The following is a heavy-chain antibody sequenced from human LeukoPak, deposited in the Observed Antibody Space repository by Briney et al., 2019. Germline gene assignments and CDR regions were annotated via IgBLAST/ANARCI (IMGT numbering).Heavy chain of an antibody. CDR3: ARRGAARRYDGLDV. Sequence: PSETLSLTCTVSGGSISSYFWSWIRQPPGKGLEWIGYIYSTGSANYNPSLKSRVTMSIDTSKNQFSLNLSSVTASDAAIYYCARRGAARRYDGLDVWGQGTTVTVSS. V-gene: IGHV4-59*08. D-gene: IGHD6-6*01. CDR2: IYSTGSA. J-gene: IGHJ6*02. CDR1: GGSISSYF.